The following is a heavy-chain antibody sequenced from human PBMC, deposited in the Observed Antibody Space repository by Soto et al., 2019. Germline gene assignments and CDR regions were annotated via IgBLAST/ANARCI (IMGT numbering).Heavy chain of an antibody. CDR2: ITHDGYNR. J-gene: IGHJ4*02. CDR1: GFSFSYYG. V-gene: IGHV3-30*18. D-gene: IGHD6-6*01. Sequence: QVHLVESGGSVVQPGGSRRLSCAASGFSFSYYGLHWVRQAPGKGLEWLALITHDGYNRYYADSVKGRFTISRDNSKNTIFLPMNSLKSEDTAVYYCAKGGSFDIWGQGTPVTVSS. CDR3: AKGGSFDI.